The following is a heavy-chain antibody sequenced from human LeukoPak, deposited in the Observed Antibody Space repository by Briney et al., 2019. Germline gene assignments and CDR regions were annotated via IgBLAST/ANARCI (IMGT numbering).Heavy chain of an antibody. Sequence: ASVKVSCKASGYIFTSYAMHWVRQAPGQRLEWMGWINAGNGNTKYSQKFQGRVTITRDTSATTAYMELSSPRSEDTAVYYRARDLATIAVAGNYGLDVWGQGTTVTVSS. CDR3: ARDLATIAVAGNYGLDV. J-gene: IGHJ6*02. CDR2: INAGNGNT. D-gene: IGHD6-19*01. V-gene: IGHV1-3*01. CDR1: GYIFTSYA.